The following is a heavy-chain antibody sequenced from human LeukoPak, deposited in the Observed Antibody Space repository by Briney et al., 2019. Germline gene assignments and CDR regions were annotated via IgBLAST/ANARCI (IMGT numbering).Heavy chain of an antibody. CDR2: IIPIFGTA. J-gene: IGHJ3*02. V-gene: IGHV1-69*06. D-gene: IGHD5-18*01. Sequence: SVKVSCKASGGTFSSYAISWVRQAPGQGLEWMGGIIPIFGTANYAQKFQGRVTITADKSTSTAYMELSSLRSEDTAVYYCARDGYSYGRDAFDIWGQGTMATVSS. CDR3: ARDGYSYGRDAFDI. CDR1: GGTFSSYA.